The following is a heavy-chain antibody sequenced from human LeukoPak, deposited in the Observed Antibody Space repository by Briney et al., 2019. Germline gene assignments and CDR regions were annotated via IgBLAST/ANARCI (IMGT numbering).Heavy chain of an antibody. Sequence: SETLSLTCSVSGGSISNYYWSWIRQPPGKGLEWTGYIYNSVRTNYNPSLRSRVTISADTSKNQFYLKLTSVTAADTAVYYCARGYFYWGQGTLVTVSS. CDR2: IYNSVRT. D-gene: IGHD1-1*01. V-gene: IGHV4-59*01. CDR1: GGSISNYY. CDR3: ARGYFY. J-gene: IGHJ4*02.